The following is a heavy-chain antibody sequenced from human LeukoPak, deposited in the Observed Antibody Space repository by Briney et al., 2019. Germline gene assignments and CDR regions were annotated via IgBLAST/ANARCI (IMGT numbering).Heavy chain of an antibody. J-gene: IGHJ4*02. Sequence: GGSLRLSCAASGFTFSSYAMSWVRQAPGKGLEWVSAISGSGGSTYYADSVKGRFTISRDNSKNTLYLQMNSLRAEDTAVYYCAGLPAYYYDTSGFYFDYWGQGTLVTVSS. D-gene: IGHD3-22*01. CDR3: AGLPAYYYDTSGFYFDY. CDR1: GFTFSSYA. V-gene: IGHV3-23*01. CDR2: ISGSGGST.